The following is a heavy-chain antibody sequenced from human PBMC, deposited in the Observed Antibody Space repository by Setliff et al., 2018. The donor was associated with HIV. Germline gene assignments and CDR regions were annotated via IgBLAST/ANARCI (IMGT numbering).Heavy chain of an antibody. Sequence: ETLSLTCTVSGGSIRTSYWSWIRQPPGKGLEWIGSIIYAERANYNPSLRSRVTMSLDTSTSQVSLELTSVTAADTAVYFCAREGLSGWFGPWGQGSLVTVSS. J-gene: IGHJ5*02. CDR2: IIYAERA. CDR1: GGSIRTSY. V-gene: IGHV4-59*01. D-gene: IGHD1-1*01. CDR3: AREGLSGWFGP.